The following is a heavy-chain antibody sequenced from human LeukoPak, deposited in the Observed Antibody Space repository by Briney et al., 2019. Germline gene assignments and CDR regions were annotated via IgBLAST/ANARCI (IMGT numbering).Heavy chain of an antibody. CDR3: ATTRYGDYRRFDY. Sequence: GGSLRLSCAASGFTFSSYGMHWVRQAPGKGLEWVAVISSDGSNEYYADSVKGRFTISRDNSKNTLYLQMNSLRAEDTAVYYCATTRYGDYRRFDYWGQGTLVTVSS. D-gene: IGHD4-17*01. CDR1: GFTFSSYG. CDR2: ISSDGSNE. J-gene: IGHJ4*02. V-gene: IGHV3-30*03.